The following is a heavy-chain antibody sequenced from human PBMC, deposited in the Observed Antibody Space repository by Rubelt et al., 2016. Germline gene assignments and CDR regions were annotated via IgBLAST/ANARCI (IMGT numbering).Heavy chain of an antibody. J-gene: IGHJ6*02. CDR3: ARKGYGYGMDV. Sequence: QVQLVQSGAEVKKPGASVKVSCKASGYTFTSYAMHWVRQAPGQRLEWMGWINGGNGNTKYSQKFHGSCTITRGTSASTSYMELSSLRSEDTAVYYCARKGYGYGMDVWGQGTTVTVSS. V-gene: IGHV1-3*01. D-gene: IGHD3-16*01. CDR2: INGGNGNT. CDR1: GYTFTSYA.